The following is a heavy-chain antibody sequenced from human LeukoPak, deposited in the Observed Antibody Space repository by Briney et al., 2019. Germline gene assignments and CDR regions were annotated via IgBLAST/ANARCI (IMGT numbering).Heavy chain of an antibody. CDR1: GGTFSSYA. J-gene: IGHJ5*02. Sequence: ASVKVSCKASGGTFSSYAISWVRQAPGQGLEWMGWINPNSGGTKYAQRFQGRVTMTRDTSISTAYMELSRLRSDDTAVYYCAKDTSPPDWFDPWGQGTLVTVSS. V-gene: IGHV1-2*02. D-gene: IGHD2-2*01. CDR2: INPNSGGT. CDR3: AKDTSPPDWFDP.